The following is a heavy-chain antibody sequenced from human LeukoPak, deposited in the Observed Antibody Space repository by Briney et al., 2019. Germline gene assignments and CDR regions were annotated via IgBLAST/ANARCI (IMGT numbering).Heavy chain of an antibody. V-gene: IGHV3-73*01. Sequence: GGSLRLPCAASGFTFSGSAMHWVRQASGKGLEWLGRIRSKADSYTTAYAASVKGRFIVSRDDSKNTAYLQMNSLKTEDTAVYYCRAAADLNDYWGQGTLVTVFS. CDR2: IRSKADSYTT. D-gene: IGHD6-13*01. J-gene: IGHJ4*02. CDR3: RAAADLNDY. CDR1: GFTFSGSA.